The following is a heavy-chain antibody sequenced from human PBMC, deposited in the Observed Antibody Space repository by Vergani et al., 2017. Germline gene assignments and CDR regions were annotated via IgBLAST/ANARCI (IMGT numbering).Heavy chain of an antibody. J-gene: IGHJ4*02. V-gene: IGHV3-33*01. CDR1: GFTFRSYG. D-gene: IGHD2-21*02. Sequence: QVQLVESGGGVVQPGRSLRLSCAASGFTFRSYGMHWVRQAPGKGREWVAVIWYDGSNKYYADSVKGRFTISRDNSKNTLYLQMNSLRAEDTAVYYCARDRTAIRYYFDYWGQGTLVTVSS. CDR3: ARDRTAIRYYFDY. CDR2: IWYDGSNK.